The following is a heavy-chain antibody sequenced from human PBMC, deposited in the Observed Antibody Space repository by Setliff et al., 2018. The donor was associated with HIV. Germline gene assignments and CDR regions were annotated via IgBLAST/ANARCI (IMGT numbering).Heavy chain of an antibody. CDR3: ARSYFDMMTGYYAFDY. CDR2: IYSGGNT. CDR1: GGSINNKY. Sequence: NPSETLSLTCTASGGSINNKYWSWIRQPAGKGLEWIGRIYSGGNTNYNPSLKSRVVMSVDTSKNQFSLKLTSVTAADTATYYCARSYFDMMTGYYAFDYWGQGTPVTVSS. J-gene: IGHJ4*02. D-gene: IGHD3-9*01. V-gene: IGHV4-4*07.